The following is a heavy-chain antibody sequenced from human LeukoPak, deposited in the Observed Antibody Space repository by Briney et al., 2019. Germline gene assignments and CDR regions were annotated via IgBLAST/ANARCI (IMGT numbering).Heavy chain of an antibody. CDR1: GFTFSNYA. CDR2: ISYDGSNK. CDR3: ARGARKGDDYGGFFDY. Sequence: GGSLRLSCAASGFTFSNYAMHWVRQAPGKGLEWVAVISYDGSNKYSADSVKGRFTISRDNSKNTLYMQMNSLRAEDTAVYYCARGARKGDDYGGFFDYWGQGTLVTVSS. D-gene: IGHD4-23*01. J-gene: IGHJ4*02. V-gene: IGHV3-30*04.